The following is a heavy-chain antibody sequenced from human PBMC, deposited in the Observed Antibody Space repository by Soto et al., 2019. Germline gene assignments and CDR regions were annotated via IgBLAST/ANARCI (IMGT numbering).Heavy chain of an antibody. V-gene: IGHV1-18*01. Sequence: ASVKVSCKASGSTFSSYAMRWVRQAPGQGLEWMGWISPYNGKTNYAQKLQGRVTMTTDTSTSTAYMELRSLRSDDTAVYYCARTGWYHGDYWGQGTLVTVSS. D-gene: IGHD6-19*01. CDR1: GSTFSSYA. CDR3: ARTGWYHGDY. CDR2: ISPYNGKT. J-gene: IGHJ4*02.